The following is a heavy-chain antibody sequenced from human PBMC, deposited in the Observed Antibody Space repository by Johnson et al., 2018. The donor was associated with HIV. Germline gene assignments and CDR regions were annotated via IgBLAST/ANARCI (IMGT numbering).Heavy chain of an antibody. CDR2: ISYDGSNK. Sequence: QVQLVESGGGVVQPGRSLRLSCAASGFTFSSYAMHWVRQAPGKGLEWVAVISYDGSNKYYADSVKGRFTISRDNSKNTLYLQMNSLRAEDTAGYYCARDRSSGWYGRVDAFDIWGQGTMVTVSS. D-gene: IGHD6-19*01. CDR3: ARDRSSGWYGRVDAFDI. J-gene: IGHJ3*02. V-gene: IGHV3-30*04. CDR1: GFTFSSYA.